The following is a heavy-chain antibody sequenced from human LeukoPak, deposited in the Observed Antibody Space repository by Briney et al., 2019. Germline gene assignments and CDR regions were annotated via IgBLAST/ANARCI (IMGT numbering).Heavy chain of an antibody. J-gene: IGHJ6*03. CDR1: GGTFSSYA. CDR3: ARGGRSLWFGELSPGDYYYYYMDV. D-gene: IGHD3-10*01. V-gene: IGHV1-69*13. Sequence: GASVKVSCKASGGTFSSYAISWVRQAPGQGLEWMGGIIPIFGTANYAQKFQGRVTITADESTSTAYMELSSLRSEDTAVYYCARGGRSLWFGELSPGDYYYYYMDVWGKGTTVTISS. CDR2: IIPIFGTA.